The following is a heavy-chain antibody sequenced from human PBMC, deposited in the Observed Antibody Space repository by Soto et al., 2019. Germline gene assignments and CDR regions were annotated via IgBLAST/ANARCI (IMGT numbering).Heavy chain of an antibody. CDR3: AKDFVYGSGSYKRLGY. V-gene: IGHV3-23*01. J-gene: IGHJ4*02. Sequence: PGGSLRLSCAVSGFTFSTYAMSWVRQAPGKGLEWVSRISESGGNTYYADSVKGRFTISRDNSKSTLYLQMNSLRAEDTAVYYCAKDFVYGSGSYKRLGYWGQGTLVTVSS. CDR2: ISESGGNT. D-gene: IGHD3-10*01. CDR1: GFTFSTYA.